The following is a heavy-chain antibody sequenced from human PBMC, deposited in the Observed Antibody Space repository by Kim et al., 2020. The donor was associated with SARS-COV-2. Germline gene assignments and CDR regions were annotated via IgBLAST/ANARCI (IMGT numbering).Heavy chain of an antibody. D-gene: IGHD5-12*01. J-gene: IGHJ4*02. CDR1: GGTFSSYA. CDR2: IIPIFGTA. Sequence: SVKVSCKASGGTFSSYAISWVRQAPGQGLEWMGGIIPIFGTANYAQKFQGRVTITADESTSTAYMELSSLRSEDTAVYYCARDGPVDQDWRYYFDYWGQGTLVTVSS. CDR3: ARDGPVDQDWRYYFDY. V-gene: IGHV1-69*13.